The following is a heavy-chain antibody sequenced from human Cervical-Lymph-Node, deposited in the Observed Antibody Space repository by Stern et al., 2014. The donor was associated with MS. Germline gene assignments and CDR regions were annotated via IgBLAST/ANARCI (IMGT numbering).Heavy chain of an antibody. CDR1: GVSLSADGMC. V-gene: IGHV2-70*13. J-gene: IGHJ4*02. Sequence: ESGPALVKPTQTLTLTCTFSGVSLSADGMCVIWIRQHPGKALEWLVFIYCDVGRYYSTSLETRLTISRVTYKFHVSLNLTNMDPADTATYYCALTGPGFLYYFDHWGQGVLVTVSS. CDR2: IYCDVGR. CDR3: ALTGPGFLYYFDH.